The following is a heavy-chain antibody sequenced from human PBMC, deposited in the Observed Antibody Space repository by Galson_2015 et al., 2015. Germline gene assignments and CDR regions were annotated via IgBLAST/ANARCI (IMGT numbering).Heavy chain of an antibody. J-gene: IGHJ4*02. CDR3: ARVRGYDILTGPKGYFDY. V-gene: IGHV3-74*01. CDR1: GFTFDDYA. CDR2: INSDGSST. Sequence: SLRLSCAASGFTFDDYAMYWVRQAPGKGLVWVSRINSDGSSTSYADSVKGRFTISRDNAKNTLFLQMNSLRAEDTAVYYCARVRGYDILTGPKGYFDYWGQGTLVTVSS. D-gene: IGHD3-9*01.